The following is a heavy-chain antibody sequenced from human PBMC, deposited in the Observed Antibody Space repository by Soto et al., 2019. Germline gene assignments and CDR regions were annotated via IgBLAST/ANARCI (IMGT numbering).Heavy chain of an antibody. J-gene: IGHJ6*02. CDR1: GGTFSSYA. CDR3: ARGEDIVVVVAAIGLCYYGMDV. V-gene: IGHV1-69*06. Sequence: RASVKVSCKASGGTFSSYAISWVRQAPGQGLEWMRGIIPIFGTANYAQKFQGRVTITADKSTSTAYMELSSLRSEDTAVYYCARGEDIVVVVAAIGLCYYGMDVWGQGTTVTVSS. D-gene: IGHD2-15*01. CDR2: IIPIFGTA.